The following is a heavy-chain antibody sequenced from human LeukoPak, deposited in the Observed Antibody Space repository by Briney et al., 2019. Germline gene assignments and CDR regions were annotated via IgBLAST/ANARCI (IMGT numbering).Heavy chain of an antibody. CDR3: ARGRSNYYDSSGYCDRPALYFQH. CDR1: GGSFSGYY. CDR2: ISHSGST. J-gene: IGHJ1*01. Sequence: PSETLSLTCVVYGGSFSGYYWTWIRQPPGKGLEWIGEISHSGSTNYNPSLKSRVTISVDTSKNQFSLKLSSVTAADTAVYYCARGRSNYYDSSGYCDRPALYFQHWGQGTLVTVSS. V-gene: IGHV4-34*01. D-gene: IGHD3-22*01.